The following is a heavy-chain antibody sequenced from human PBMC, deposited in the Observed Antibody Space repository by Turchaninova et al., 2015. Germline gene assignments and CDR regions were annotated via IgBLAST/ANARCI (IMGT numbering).Heavy chain of an antibody. CDR2: ITGSGNYI. D-gene: IGHD3-10*01. Sequence: GGGLVQPGGSLRLSCAASGFTLSDYEVNWVRQAPGKGMEWISSITGSGNYIYYADSVQGRFTISRDNAKNSLFLQMNDLRDDDTAVYYCARGGFYSSGSFYDYWGQGALVTVSS. V-gene: IGHV3-48*03. CDR3: ARGGFYSSGSFYDY. CDR1: GFTLSDYE. J-gene: IGHJ4*02.